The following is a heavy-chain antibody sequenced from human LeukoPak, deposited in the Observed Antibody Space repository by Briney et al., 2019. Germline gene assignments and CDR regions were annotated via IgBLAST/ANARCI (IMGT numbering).Heavy chain of an antibody. CDR1: AFTFSSYW. CDR3: ARDPDLWRGFDGEGY. Sequence: GGPLRLSCAASAFTFSSYWMSWLPQAPGKGLEGVANVNQDGRQKNYVHSVRGRFTISRDNAKNTLYLQMNSLRAEDTAVYYCARDPDLWRGFDGEGYWGQGTLVTVSS. CDR2: VNQDGRQK. J-gene: IGHJ4*02. V-gene: IGHV3-7*05. D-gene: IGHD3-3*01.